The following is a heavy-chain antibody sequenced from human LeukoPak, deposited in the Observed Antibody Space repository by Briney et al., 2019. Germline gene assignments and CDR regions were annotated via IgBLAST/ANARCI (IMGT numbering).Heavy chain of an antibody. V-gene: IGHV3-23*01. CDR3: ARVLDPSGAAIFDY. J-gene: IGHJ4*02. CDR1: GFTFSSYA. Sequence: PGGSLRLSCAASGFTFSSYAMSWVRQAPGKGLEWVSAISGSGGSTYYADSLKGRFTISRDNSKNTLCLQMNSLRAEDTAVYYCARVLDPSGAAIFDYWGQGTLVTVSS. CDR2: ISGSGGST. D-gene: IGHD3-3*01.